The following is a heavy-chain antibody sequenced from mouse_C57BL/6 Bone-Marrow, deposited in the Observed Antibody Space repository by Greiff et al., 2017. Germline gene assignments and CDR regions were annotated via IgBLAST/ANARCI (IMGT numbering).Heavy chain of an antibody. CDR2: ISSGGDYI. CDR3: TREINDGYLYYYAMAY. V-gene: IGHV5-9-1*02. CDR1: GFTFSSYA. J-gene: IGHJ4*01. D-gene: IGHD2-3*01. Sequence: EVKLVESGEGLVKPGGSLKISCAASGFTFSSYAMSWVRQTPEKGLEWVAYISSGGDYIYYADTVKGRFTISRDNARNTMYLHMSSRKSEDTAMYYCTREINDGYLYYYAMAYWGQGTSVAVSS.